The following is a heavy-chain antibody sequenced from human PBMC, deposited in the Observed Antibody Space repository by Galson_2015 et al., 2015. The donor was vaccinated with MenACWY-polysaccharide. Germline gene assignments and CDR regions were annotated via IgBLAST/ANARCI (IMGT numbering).Heavy chain of an antibody. D-gene: IGHD6-13*01. V-gene: IGHV3-21*01. CDR3: ARDGPPKHTDPQQLVLSWFAFDI. J-gene: IGHJ3*02. CDR2: ISSSSSYI. Sequence: SLRLSCAASGFTFSSYSMNWVRQAPGKGLEWVSSISSSSSYIYYADSVKGRFTISRDNAKNSLYLQMNSLRAEDTAVYYCARDGPPKHTDPQQLVLSWFAFDIWGQGTMVTVSS. CDR1: GFTFSSYS.